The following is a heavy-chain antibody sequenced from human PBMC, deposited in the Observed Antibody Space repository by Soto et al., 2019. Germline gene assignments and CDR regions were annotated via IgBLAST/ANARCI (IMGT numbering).Heavy chain of an antibody. V-gene: IGHV1-8*01. CDR2: MNPNSGNT. CDR1: GYTFTSYD. Sequence: ASVKVSCKASGYTFTSYDINWVRQATGQGLEWMGWMNPNSGNTGYAQKFQGRVTMTRNTSISTAYMELSSLRSEDTAAYYCARRDLVVAATRYYYYYMDVWGKGTTVTVSS. CDR3: ARRDLVVAATRYYYYYMDV. D-gene: IGHD2-15*01. J-gene: IGHJ6*03.